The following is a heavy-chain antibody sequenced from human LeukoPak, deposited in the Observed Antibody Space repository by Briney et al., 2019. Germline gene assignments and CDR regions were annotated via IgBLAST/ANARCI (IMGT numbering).Heavy chain of an antibody. Sequence: PGRSLRLSCAASGFTFSSYAMHWVRQAPGKGLEWVAVISYDGSNKYYADSVKGRFTISRDNSKNTLYLQMNSLRAEDTAVYYCASRHYDFGYYWGQGTQVTVSS. D-gene: IGHD4-17*01. CDR1: GFTFSSYA. J-gene: IGHJ4*02. CDR3: ASRHYDFGYY. CDR2: ISYDGSNK. V-gene: IGHV3-30-3*01.